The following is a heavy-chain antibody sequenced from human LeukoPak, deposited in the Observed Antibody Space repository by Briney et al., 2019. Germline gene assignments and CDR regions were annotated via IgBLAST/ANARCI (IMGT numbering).Heavy chain of an antibody. J-gene: IGHJ4*02. CDR2: IHHSGTT. D-gene: IGHD6-19*01. CDR1: GYSIDSGYF. V-gene: IGHV4-38-2*02. CDR3: ARDLGSGWSPGY. Sequence: PSETLSLTCIVSGYSIDSGYFWGWIRQPPGKGLEWIGNIHHSGTTYYNPSLKSRVTISVDTSKNQFSLNLSSVTAADTAFYYCARDLGSGWSPGYWGQGTLVTASS.